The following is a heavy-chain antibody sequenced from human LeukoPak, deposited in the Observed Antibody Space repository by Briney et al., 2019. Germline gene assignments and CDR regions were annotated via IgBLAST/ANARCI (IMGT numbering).Heavy chain of an antibody. V-gene: IGHV3-21*04. CDR1: GFTFSSSS. J-gene: IGHJ6*02. D-gene: IGHD1-26*01. CDR2: ISSGSTYI. CDR3: ARAFRYSETYGYYYGMDV. Sequence: PGGSLRLSCAASGFTFSSSSINWVRQAPGKGLEWVSYISSGSTYIYYADSVKGRFTISRHNSKNTLYLQMNSLRAEDTAVYYCARAFRYSETYGYYYGMDVWGQGTTVTVSS.